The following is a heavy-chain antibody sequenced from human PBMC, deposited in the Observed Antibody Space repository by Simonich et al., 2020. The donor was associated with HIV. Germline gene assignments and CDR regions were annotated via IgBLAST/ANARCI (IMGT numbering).Heavy chain of an antibody. Sequence: QVQLQQWGAGLLKPSETLSLTCVVYGGSLSGHYWSWVRQPPGKGLEWIGEINHSKKTNYNPSLKTRATISLDTSKNQFSLKLSSVTAADTAVYYCARSPYYYDISGDLDYWGQGTLVTVSS. CDR3: ARSPYYYDISGDLDY. CDR2: INHSKKT. V-gene: IGHV4-34*01. J-gene: IGHJ4*02. CDR1: GGSLSGHY. D-gene: IGHD3-22*01.